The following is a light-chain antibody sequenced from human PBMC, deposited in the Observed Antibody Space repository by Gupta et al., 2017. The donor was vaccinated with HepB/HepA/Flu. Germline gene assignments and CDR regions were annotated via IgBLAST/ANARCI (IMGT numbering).Light chain of an antibody. J-gene: IGLJ3*02. CDR1: SSNIGSNT. Sequence: QPVLTQPPSASGTPGQRVTISCSGSSSNIGSNTVTWYQHLPGTAPKFLIYINDQRPSGVPDRFSGSRSGTSASLAISGLQSEDEADYYCAVWDDSLKGWVFGGGTKLTV. CDR3: AVWDDSLKGWV. V-gene: IGLV1-44*01. CDR2: IND.